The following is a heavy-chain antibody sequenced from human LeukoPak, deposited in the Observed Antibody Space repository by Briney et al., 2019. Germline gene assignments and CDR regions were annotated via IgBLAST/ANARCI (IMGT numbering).Heavy chain of an antibody. Sequence: GESLKTSCKGSGYSFTSYWIGWVRQVPGKGLEWMRINYPCDSDPRYSPSFQGQVTISADKSISTAYLQWSSLKASDTAMYYCARQVVMDEDSSGWSDYWGQGTLVSVSS. V-gene: IGHV5-51*01. D-gene: IGHD6-19*01. CDR1: GYSFTSYW. CDR2: NYPCDSDP. J-gene: IGHJ4*02. CDR3: ARQVVMDEDSSGWSDY.